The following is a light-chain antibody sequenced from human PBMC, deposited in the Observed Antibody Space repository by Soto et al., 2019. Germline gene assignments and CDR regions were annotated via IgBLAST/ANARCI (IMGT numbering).Light chain of an antibody. V-gene: IGKV1-39*01. CDR3: QQSYSTHT. CDR2: AAS. CDR1: QSISSY. Sequence: DIQMTQSPSSLSASVGDRVTITCRASQSISSYLNWYQQKPGKAPKLLIYAASSLQSGVPSRFSGSGSGTDFTLTISSLQPEDFATHYWQQSYSTHTFGQGTKLEIK. J-gene: IGKJ2*01.